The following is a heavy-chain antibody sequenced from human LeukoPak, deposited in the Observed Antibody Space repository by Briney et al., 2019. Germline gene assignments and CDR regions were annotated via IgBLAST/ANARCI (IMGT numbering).Heavy chain of an antibody. V-gene: IGHV3-7*01. J-gene: IGHJ4*02. CDR3: AALWFGELVFDY. CDR2: IKQDGSEK. CDR1: GFTFSSYW. Sequence: GGSLRLSCAASGFTFSSYWMSWVRQAPGKGLEWAANIKQDGSEKYYVDSVKGRFTISRDNAKNSLYLQMNSLRAEDTAVYYCAALWFGELVFDYWGQGTLVTVSS. D-gene: IGHD3-10*01.